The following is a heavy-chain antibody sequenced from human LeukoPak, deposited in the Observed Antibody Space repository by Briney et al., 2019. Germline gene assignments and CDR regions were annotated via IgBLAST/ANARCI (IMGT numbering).Heavy chain of an antibody. CDR2: INPNNGGT. V-gene: IGHV1-2*02. D-gene: IGHD5-12*01. CDR3: ARDKYTGYETFDY. CDR1: GYTFTGYY. Sequence: ASLKFSCKASGYTFTGYYIHWVRQAPGQGLEWMGWINPNNGGTNYAQKFQGRVTVTRDTSISTAYMELNRLTSDDTAVYYCARDKYTGYETFDYWGQGTPVTVSS. J-gene: IGHJ4*02.